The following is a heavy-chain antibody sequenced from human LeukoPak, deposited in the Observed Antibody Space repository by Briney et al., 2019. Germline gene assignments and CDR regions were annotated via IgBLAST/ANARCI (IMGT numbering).Heavy chain of an antibody. J-gene: IGHJ4*02. CDR1: GGSISSSSYY. D-gene: IGHD3/OR15-3a*01. CDR3: ARQTGSGLFILP. CDR2: IYYSGST. Sequence: SETLSLTCTVSGGSISSSSYYWGWIRQPPGKGLEWIGSIYYSGSTNYNPSLKSRVTISVDTSKNQFSLKLSSVTAADTAVYYCARQTGSGLFILPGGQGTLVTVSS. V-gene: IGHV4-39*07.